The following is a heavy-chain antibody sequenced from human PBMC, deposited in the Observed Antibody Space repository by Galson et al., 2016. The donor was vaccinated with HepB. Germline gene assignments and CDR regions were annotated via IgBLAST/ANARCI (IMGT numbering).Heavy chain of an antibody. CDR2: ISGSGRMT. CDR3: AKEAAIMATFGAFDAFDM. CDR1: GFTFSNFA. V-gene: IGHV3-23*01. J-gene: IGHJ3*02. D-gene: IGHD3-16*01. Sequence: SLRLSCAVSGFTFSNFAMSWVRQAPGKGLEWVSSISGSGRMTYYADSVKGRFTISRDNSKNTLDLQINSLRAEDTAVYYCAKEAAIMATFGAFDAFDMWGQGTMVTVSS.